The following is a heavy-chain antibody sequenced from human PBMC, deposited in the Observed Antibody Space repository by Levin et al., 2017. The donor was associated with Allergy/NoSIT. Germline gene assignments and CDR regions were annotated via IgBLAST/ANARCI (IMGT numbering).Heavy chain of an antibody. V-gene: IGHV3-74*01. D-gene: IGHD3-10*01. J-gene: IGHJ3*02. CDR3: ARDRGYFGSGTYTDAFDM. Sequence: GGSLRLSCTASGFTFSSHWMHWVRQAPGKGLVWVSRINSVGTSTTYADSVQGRFAVSRDNANNTLYLQMNTLRVEDTAVYYCARDRGYFGSGTYTDAFDMWGQGTMVTVSS. CDR2: INSVGTST. CDR1: GFTFSSHW.